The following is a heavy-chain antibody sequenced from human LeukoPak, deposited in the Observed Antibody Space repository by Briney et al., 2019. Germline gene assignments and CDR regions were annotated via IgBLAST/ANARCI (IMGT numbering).Heavy chain of an antibody. CDR3: VRGASGGHYVIDY. J-gene: IGHJ4*02. CDR2: ISPDGRST. Sequence: PGGSLRLSCAASGFTYGNYLMHWVRQAPGKGLVWVSRISPDGRSTNYADFVKGRFTVSRDNAMSTVYLQMNSLRTEDTAVYYCVRGASGGHYVIDYWGQGTLVTVSS. D-gene: IGHD1-26*01. CDR1: GFTYGNYL. V-gene: IGHV3-74*01.